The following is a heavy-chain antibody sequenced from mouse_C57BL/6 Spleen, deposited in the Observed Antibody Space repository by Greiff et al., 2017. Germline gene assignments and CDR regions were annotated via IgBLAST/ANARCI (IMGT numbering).Heavy chain of an antibody. V-gene: IGHV7-3*01. J-gene: IGHJ4*01. Sequence: EVKVEESGGGLVQPGGSLSLSCAASGFTFTDYYMSWVRQPPGKALEWLGFIRNKANGYTTEYSASVKGRITISRDNSQSILYLQMNALRAEDSATYYCARGSSSYAMDYWGQGTSVTVSS. D-gene: IGHD1-1*01. CDR3: ARGSSSYAMDY. CDR1: GFTFTDYY. CDR2: IRNKANGYTT.